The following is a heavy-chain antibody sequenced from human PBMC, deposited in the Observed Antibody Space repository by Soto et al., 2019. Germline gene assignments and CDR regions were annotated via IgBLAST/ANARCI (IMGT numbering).Heavy chain of an antibody. V-gene: IGHV4-31*03. D-gene: IGHD6-13*01. CDR1: GGSISSGGYY. J-gene: IGHJ5*02. CDR3: ARETRIAAVRASNWFDP. CDR2: IYYSGST. Sequence: QVQLQESGPGLVKPSQTLSLTCTVSGGSISSGGYYWSWIRQHPGKGLEWIGYIYYSGSTYYNPSLNNRVTISVDTSKNQFSLKLSSVTAADTAVYYCARETRIAAVRASNWFDPWGQGTLVTVSS.